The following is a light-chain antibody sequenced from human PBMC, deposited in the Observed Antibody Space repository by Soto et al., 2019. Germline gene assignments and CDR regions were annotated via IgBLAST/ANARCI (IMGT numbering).Light chain of an antibody. J-gene: IGKJ1*01. CDR1: QSVRSSS. CDR2: GAS. CDR3: QQYGSIPVR. Sequence: ESVGTQSPGTLSLSTGERATLSCRASQSVRSSSLAGHQQKPGQAPSLLIYGASSRATGIPDRFSDSGSGTDITLTISRLEPEDVAVYDCQQYGSIPVRFGQGTKVEIK. V-gene: IGKV3-20*01.